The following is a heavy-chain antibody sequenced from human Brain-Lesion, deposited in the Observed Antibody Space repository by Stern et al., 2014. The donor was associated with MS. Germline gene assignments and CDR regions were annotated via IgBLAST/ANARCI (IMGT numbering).Heavy chain of an antibody. D-gene: IGHD3-3*01. CDR3: ATDRDDFRSGYSAPTKGYGLDV. CDR1: GYTLTDLS. CDR2: FDPEDGET. J-gene: IGHJ6*02. V-gene: IGHV1-24*01. Sequence: QVQLVQSGAEVQKPGASVKVSCKVSGYTLTDLSMHWVRPAPGKGLEWMGGFDPEDGETIYAQKFQGRVTMTEDTSTDTAYMELSSLRSEDTAVYYCATDRDDFRSGYSAPTKGYGLDVWGQGTTVTVTS.